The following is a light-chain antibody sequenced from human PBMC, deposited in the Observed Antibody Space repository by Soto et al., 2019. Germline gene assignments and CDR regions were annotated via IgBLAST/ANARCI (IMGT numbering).Light chain of an antibody. CDR2: SAS. Sequence: DILMTQSPSSVSASVGGTVTVTCRASRRINTRLAWLQQRPGQAPKLLTYSASILQNGVPPRFSGSGSGTDFALTITNLQPEDLATYFCQQVNSFPYTFGRGTKLEIE. CDR3: QQVNSFPYT. J-gene: IGKJ2*01. V-gene: IGKV1-12*01. CDR1: RRINTR.